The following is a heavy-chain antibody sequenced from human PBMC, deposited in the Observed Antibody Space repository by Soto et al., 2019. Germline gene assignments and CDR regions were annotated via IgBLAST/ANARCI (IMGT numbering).Heavy chain of an antibody. CDR3: ARDPLIGNTDYGLDV. D-gene: IGHD2-21*01. J-gene: IGHJ6*02. CDR2: INNDGSST. Sequence: LRLSFAASGFTFSSFWMHWVRQAPGKGLVWVSRINNDGSSTAYADSVKGRFTISRDNAKSTLYLQVTSLRAEDTAVYYCARDPLIGNTDYGLDVWGQGTTVTVS. CDR1: GFTFSSFW. V-gene: IGHV3-74*01.